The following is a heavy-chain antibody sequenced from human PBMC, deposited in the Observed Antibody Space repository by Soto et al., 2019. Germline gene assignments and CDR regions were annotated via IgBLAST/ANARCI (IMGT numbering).Heavy chain of an antibody. V-gene: IGHV2-5*02. CDR2: IYWDNDR. CDR3: AHRVSSSLSGDGGWFDP. D-gene: IGHD3-10*01. Sequence: QITLKESGPTLVEPTQTLTLTCSFSGFSLSNSGVGVGWFRQAPGKALECLGIIYWDNDRRYNPSLKDRLSIPKTTTQNKFVATFTYMKRVDTGTYYCAHRVSSSLSGDGGWFDPWGQGPPVTV. J-gene: IGHJ5*02. CDR1: GFSLSNSGVG.